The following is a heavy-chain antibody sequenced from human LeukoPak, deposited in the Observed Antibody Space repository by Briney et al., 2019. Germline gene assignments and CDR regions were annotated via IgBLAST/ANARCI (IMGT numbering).Heavy chain of an antibody. CDR1: GFTFSSYA. Sequence: GGSLRLSCTDSGFTFSSYALAWVRQAPGKGLEWVAAVTSRGVGAHYADSVKGRFTISRDNSKNTIYLQMNSLRAEDTAIYYCGSDPNGDYVGALGYWGRGTLVTVSS. V-gene: IGHV3-23*01. J-gene: IGHJ4*01. CDR2: VTSRGVGA. D-gene: IGHD4-17*01. CDR3: GSDPNGDYVGALGY.